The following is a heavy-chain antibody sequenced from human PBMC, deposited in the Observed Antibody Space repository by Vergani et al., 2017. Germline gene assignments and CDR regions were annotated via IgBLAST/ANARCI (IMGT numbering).Heavy chain of an antibody. Sequence: QVQLQESGPGLVKPSQTLSLTCTVSGGSISSGGYYWSWIRQHPGKGLEWIGYIYYSGSTYYNPSLKSRVTISVDTSKNQFSLKLSSVTAADTAVYYCARDLIGRTGSSSSEGWFDPWGQGTLVTVSS. D-gene: IGHD6-6*01. CDR2: IYYSGST. V-gene: IGHV4-31*03. J-gene: IGHJ5*02. CDR1: GGSISSGGYY. CDR3: ARDLIGRTGSSSSEGWFDP.